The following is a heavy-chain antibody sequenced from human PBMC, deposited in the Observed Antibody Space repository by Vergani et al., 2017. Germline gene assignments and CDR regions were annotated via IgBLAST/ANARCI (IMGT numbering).Heavy chain of an antibody. V-gene: IGHV1-69-2*01. Sequence: EVQLVQSGAEVKKPGATVKISCKVSGYTFTDYYMHWVQQAPGKGLEWMGLVDPEDGETIYAEKFQGRVTITADTSTDTAYMELSSLKSEDTAVFYCARATCSGGSCYRGFEYWGQGSLITVSS. J-gene: IGHJ4*02. CDR1: GYTFTDYY. CDR2: VDPEDGET. D-gene: IGHD2-15*01. CDR3: ARATCSGGSCYRGFEY.